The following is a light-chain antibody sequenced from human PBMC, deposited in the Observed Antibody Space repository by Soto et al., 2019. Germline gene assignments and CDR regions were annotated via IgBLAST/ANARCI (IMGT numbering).Light chain of an antibody. Sequence: DIVMTQSPDSLAVSLGERATINCKSSQSVLYSSNNKNYLAWYQQKPGQPPKLLIYWASTRESGVPDRFSGRRSGTDFTPTIRSLQAEDEAGYYCQQYYSTLRTFGQGTKVEIK. CDR2: WAS. CDR1: QSVLYSSNNKNY. J-gene: IGKJ1*01. V-gene: IGKV4-1*01. CDR3: QQYYSTLRT.